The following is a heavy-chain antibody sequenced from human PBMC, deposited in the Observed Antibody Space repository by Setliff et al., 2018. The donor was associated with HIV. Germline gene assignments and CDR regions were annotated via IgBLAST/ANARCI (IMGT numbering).Heavy chain of an antibody. CDR3: ARKYGSGWSDIYYYYMDV. D-gene: IGHD6-19*01. J-gene: IGHJ6*03. CDR2: ISPSGAST. V-gene: IGHV1-46*01. CDR1: GDTFTSYY. Sequence: VASVKVSCKASGDTFTSYYMHWVRRAPGQGLEWMGMISPSGASTKYAQRLQGRVTLTRDTSSSTVYVELSSLRSDDTAVYYCARKYGSGWSDIYYYYMDVWGKGTTVTVSS.